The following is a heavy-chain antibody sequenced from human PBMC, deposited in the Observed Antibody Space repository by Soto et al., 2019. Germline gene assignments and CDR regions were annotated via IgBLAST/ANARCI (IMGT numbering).Heavy chain of an antibody. Sequence: QVQLVQSGAEVKKPGASVNVSCKTSGYTFPNYAVSWVRQAPGQGLEWMGWISPYTGKTSYAQNFQGRVTLATDPSTSIAYMELRSLRSDDTAVYYCARRVLSPLGGYGYSCLDPWGQGTLVTVSS. CDR3: ARRVLSPLGGYGYSCLDP. V-gene: IGHV1-18*01. CDR1: GYTFPNYA. D-gene: IGHD5-18*01. CDR2: ISPYTGKT. J-gene: IGHJ5*02.